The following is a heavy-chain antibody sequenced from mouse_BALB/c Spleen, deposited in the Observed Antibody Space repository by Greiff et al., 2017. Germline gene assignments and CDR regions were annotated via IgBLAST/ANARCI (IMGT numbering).Heavy chain of an antibody. Sequence: QVQLKESGPGLVAPSQSLSITCTVSGFSLTSYGVHWVRQPPGKGLEWLGVIWAGGSTNYNSALMSRLSISKDNSKSQVFLKMNSLQTDDTAMYYCARAYYDYDGYYFDYWGQGTTLTVSS. V-gene: IGHV2-9*02. CDR2: IWAGGST. J-gene: IGHJ2*01. CDR3: ARAYYDYDGYYFDY. CDR1: GFSLTSYG. D-gene: IGHD2-4*01.